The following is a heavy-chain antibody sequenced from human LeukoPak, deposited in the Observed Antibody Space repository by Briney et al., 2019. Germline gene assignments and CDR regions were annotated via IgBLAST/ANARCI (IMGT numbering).Heavy chain of an antibody. CDR1: GYTLTELS. V-gene: IGHV1-24*01. CDR2: FDPEDGET. D-gene: IGHD1-26*01. Sequence: ASVKVSCKVSGYTLTELSMHWVRQAPGKGLEWMGGFDPEDGETIYAQKFQGRVTMTEDTSTDTAYMELSSLRSEETAVYYCATVGSGGATLDFDYWGQGTLVTVSS. CDR3: ATVGSGGATLDFDY. J-gene: IGHJ4*02.